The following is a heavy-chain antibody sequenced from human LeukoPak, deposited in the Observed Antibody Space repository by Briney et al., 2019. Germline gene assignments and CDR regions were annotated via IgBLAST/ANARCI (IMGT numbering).Heavy chain of an antibody. CDR2: IYYSGST. Sequence: SETLSLTCTVSGGSISSGDYYWSWIRQPPGKGLEWIGYIYYSGSTYYNPSLKSRVTISVDTSKNQFSLKLSSVTAADTAVYYCARDHVVVVPAAMEEYNWFDPWGQGTLVTVSS. D-gene: IGHD2-2*01. CDR1: GGSISSGDYY. CDR3: ARDHVVVVPAAMEEYNWFDP. J-gene: IGHJ5*02. V-gene: IGHV4-30-4*08.